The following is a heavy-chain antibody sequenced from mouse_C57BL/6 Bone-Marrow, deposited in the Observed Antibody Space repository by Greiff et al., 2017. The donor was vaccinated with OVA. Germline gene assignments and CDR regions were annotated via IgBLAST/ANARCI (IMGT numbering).Heavy chain of an antibody. CDR3: ARRENNSNGDYFDY. J-gene: IGHJ2*01. CDR1: GYAFTNYL. V-gene: IGHV1-54*01. CDR2: INPGSGGT. D-gene: IGHD2-5*01. Sequence: VQLQQSGAELVRPGTSVKVSCKASGYAFTNYLIEWVKQRPGQGLEWIGVINPGSGGTNYNEKFKGKATLTADKSSSTAYMQLSSLTSEDSAVYFCARRENNSNGDYFDYWGQGTTLTVSS.